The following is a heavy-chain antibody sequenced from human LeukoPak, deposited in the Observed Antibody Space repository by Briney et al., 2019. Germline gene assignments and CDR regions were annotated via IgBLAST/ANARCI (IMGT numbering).Heavy chain of an antibody. V-gene: IGHV1-2*02. J-gene: IGHJ4*02. Sequence: APVKVSCMASGYSFTGYHIHWVRQAPGQGLEWMGWINPNNGDTKYTQKFNDRVTMTRDTSINTAYMELNRLTSDDTAVYYCARVQGYCSDGKCLFWGQGTLISVPS. D-gene: IGHD2-15*01. CDR1: GYSFTGYH. CDR2: INPNNGDT. CDR3: ARVQGYCSDGKCLF.